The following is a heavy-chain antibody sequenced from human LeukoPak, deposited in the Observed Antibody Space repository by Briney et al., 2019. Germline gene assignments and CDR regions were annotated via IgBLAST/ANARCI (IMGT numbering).Heavy chain of an antibody. V-gene: IGHV3-23*01. D-gene: IGHD5-12*01. CDR3: AEGGYNTFFDY. Sequence: GRSLRLSCAASGFTFSNYAMSWVRQAPGKGREWVSSISGGGSSTYYADSVKGRLTISRDNSKSTLYLQMNSLRAEDTAVYYCAEGGYNTFFDYWGQGTLVTVSS. J-gene: IGHJ4*02. CDR2: ISGGGSST. CDR1: GFTFSNYA.